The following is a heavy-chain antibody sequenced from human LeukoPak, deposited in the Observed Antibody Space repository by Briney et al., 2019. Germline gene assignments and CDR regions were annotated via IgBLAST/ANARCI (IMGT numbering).Heavy chain of an antibody. CDR2: INHSGST. Sequence: PSETLSLTCAVYGGSFSGYYWSWIRQPPGKGLEWIGEINHSGSTNYNPSLKSRVTISVDTSKNQFSLKLSSVTAADTAVYYCARAPYDFWSGYYNYFDYWGQGTPVTVSS. D-gene: IGHD3-3*01. CDR3: ARAPYDFWSGYYNYFDY. V-gene: IGHV4-34*01. CDR1: GGSFSGYY. J-gene: IGHJ4*02.